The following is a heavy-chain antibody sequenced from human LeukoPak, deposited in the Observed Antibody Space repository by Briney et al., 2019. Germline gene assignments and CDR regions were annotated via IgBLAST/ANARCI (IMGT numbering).Heavy chain of an antibody. V-gene: IGHV3-7*03. CDR2: IKEDGSVK. CDR1: GFSFSNYW. J-gene: IGHJ4*02. CDR3: AKVSPYDSEPVYFDY. Sequence: GGSLRLSCAASGFSFSNYWMSWVRQAPGKGLEWVANIKEDGSVKYYVDSAKGRFTISRDNAKNSLYLQMNSLRAEDTAVYYCAKVSPYDSEPVYFDYWGQGTLVTVSS. D-gene: IGHD3-22*01.